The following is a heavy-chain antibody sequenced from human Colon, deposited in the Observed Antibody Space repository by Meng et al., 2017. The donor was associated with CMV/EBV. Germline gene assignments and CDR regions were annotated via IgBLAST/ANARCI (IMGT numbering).Heavy chain of an antibody. J-gene: IGHJ6*02. CDR2: INPYSGVT. CDR1: GYAFTDYY. Sequence: ASVKVSCKSSGYAFTDYYIHWVRQAPGQGLEWVGWINPYSGVTSYAQKFQGRVSMTRDTSITTAYMELTRLTSDDSAIYYCAKAVAASDYYYRGMDVWGQGTTVIVSS. D-gene: IGHD2-15*01. V-gene: IGHV1-2*02. CDR3: AKAVAASDYYYRGMDV.